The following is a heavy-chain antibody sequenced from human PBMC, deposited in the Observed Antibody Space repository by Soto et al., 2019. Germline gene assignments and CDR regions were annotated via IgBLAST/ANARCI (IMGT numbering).Heavy chain of an antibody. CDR2: IYSSGRT. CDR1: GGSISSGDYY. V-gene: IGHV4-30-4*01. CDR3: ARNYADGGGDAFDI. J-gene: IGHJ3*02. D-gene: IGHD1-7*01. Sequence: QVPLQESGPGLVKPSQTLSLTCTVSGGSISSGDYYWSWIRQPPGKGLEWIGYIYSSGRTYYNPSLKSRVTISVDTSKNQFSLKLSSVTAADTAVYYCARNYADGGGDAFDIWGQGTMVTVSS.